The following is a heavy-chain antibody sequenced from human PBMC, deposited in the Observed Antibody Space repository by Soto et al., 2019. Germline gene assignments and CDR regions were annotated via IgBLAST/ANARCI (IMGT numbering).Heavy chain of an antibody. CDR3: ARGRGSGSPQGYYYYGMDV. CDR2: INHSGST. V-gene: IGHV4-34*01. CDR1: GGSFNGYY. D-gene: IGHD3-10*01. J-gene: IGHJ6*02. Sequence: SETLSLTCAVYGGSFNGYYWSWIRQPPGKGLEWIGEINHSGSTNYNPSLKSRVTISVDTSKNQFSLKLSSVTAADTAVYYCARGRGSGSPQGYYYYGMDVWGQGTTVTVSS.